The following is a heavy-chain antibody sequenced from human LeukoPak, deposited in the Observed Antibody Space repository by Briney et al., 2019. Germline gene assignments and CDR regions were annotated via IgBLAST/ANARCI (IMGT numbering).Heavy chain of an antibody. D-gene: IGHD3-22*01. Sequence: GGSLRLSCAASGFTFSSYGMHWVRQAPGKGLEWVAFIRYDGSNKYYADSVKGRFTISRDNSKDTLYLQMNSLRAEDTAVYYCAKVPNPIYDSSGYSHGAFDIWGQGTMVTVSS. V-gene: IGHV3-30*02. CDR3: AKVPNPIYDSSGYSHGAFDI. CDR1: GFTFSSYG. CDR2: IRYDGSNK. J-gene: IGHJ3*02.